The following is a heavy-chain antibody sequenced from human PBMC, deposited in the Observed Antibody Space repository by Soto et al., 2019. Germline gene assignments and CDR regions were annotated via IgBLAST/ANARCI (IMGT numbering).Heavy chain of an antibody. CDR2: IYYSGST. CDR3: ARHRRLDAFDI. Sequence: SETLSLTCTVSGGSISSYYWSWIRQPPGKGLEWIGYIYYSGSTNYNPSLKSRVTISVDTSKNQFSLKLSSVTAADTAVYYCARHRRLDAFDIWGQGTMVTVSS. D-gene: IGHD4-17*01. CDR1: GGSISSYY. V-gene: IGHV4-59*08. J-gene: IGHJ3*02.